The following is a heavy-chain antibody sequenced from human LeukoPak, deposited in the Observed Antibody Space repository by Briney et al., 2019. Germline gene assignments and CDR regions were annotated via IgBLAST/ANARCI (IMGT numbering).Heavy chain of an antibody. J-gene: IGHJ5*02. CDR2: TYWGDDK. CDR1: GFSLSAPQVA. D-gene: IGHD1-7*01. CDR3: AHKPAQKNYFDP. Sequence: SGPTLVNPTQTLTLTCTFSGFSLSAPQVAVGWIRQPPGKALEFLALTYWGDDKRFSSSLRSRLTITSDVSKNQVVLTVANLDPVDTATYYCAHKPAQKNYFDPWGQGTLVTVSS. V-gene: IGHV2-5*02.